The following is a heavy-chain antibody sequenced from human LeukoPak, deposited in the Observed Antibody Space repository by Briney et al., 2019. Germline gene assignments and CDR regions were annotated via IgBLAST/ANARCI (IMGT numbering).Heavy chain of an antibody. CDR1: GLTFSSYS. CDR2: IGSSSTTI. V-gene: IGHV3-48*01. D-gene: IGHD3-10*01. Sequence: PGGSLRLSCAASGLTFSSYSMNWVRQAPGKGLEWVSYIGSSSTTIYYADSVKGRFTISRDNAKNSLYLQMNSLRAEDTAMYYCAREPFGSGSYPLDYWGQGTLVTVSS. CDR3: AREPFGSGSYPLDY. J-gene: IGHJ4*02.